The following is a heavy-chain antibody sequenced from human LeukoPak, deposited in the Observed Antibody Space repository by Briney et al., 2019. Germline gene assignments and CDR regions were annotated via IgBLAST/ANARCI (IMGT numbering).Heavy chain of an antibody. CDR1: GGSINNYY. V-gene: IGHV4-59*01. Sequence: SETLSLTCTVSGGSINNYYRSWIRQPPGKTLEWIGYIYYSGRTNYNPSLKSRITISVDSSKNHVSLNLTSVTAADTAVYYCARHGGGGGLFDFWGQGALVTVSS. J-gene: IGHJ4*02. CDR2: IYYSGRT. CDR3: ARHGGGGGLFDF. D-gene: IGHD2-15*01.